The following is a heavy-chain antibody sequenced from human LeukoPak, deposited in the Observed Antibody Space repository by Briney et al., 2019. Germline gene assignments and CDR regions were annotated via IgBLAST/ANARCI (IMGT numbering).Heavy chain of an antibody. J-gene: IGHJ4*02. D-gene: IGHD3-10*01. CDR1: GYTFTSYG. CDR2: INAYNGNT. Sequence: ASVKVSCTASGYTFTSYGISWVRQAPGQGLEWMGWINAYNGNTNYAQKLQGRVTMTTDTSTSTAYLQLRSVRSDDTAVYYCARVVGGSGSYYHDYWGQGTLVTVSS. CDR3: ARVVGGSGSYYHDY. V-gene: IGHV1-18*01.